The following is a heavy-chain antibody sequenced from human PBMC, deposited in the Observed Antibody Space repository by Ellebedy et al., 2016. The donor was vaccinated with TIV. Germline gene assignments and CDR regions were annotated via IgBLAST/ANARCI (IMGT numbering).Heavy chain of an antibody. CDR2: IRSKGYGGTT. V-gene: IGHV3-49*03. Sequence: GGSLRLSCTTSGFTFGDNAMSWFRQAPGKGLEWVGLIRSKGYGGTTEYAASVKGRFTISRDDSKSIAYLQRNSLKTENTAVYYCSRGVSGWYPYYFDYWGQGTLVTVSS. J-gene: IGHJ4*02. D-gene: IGHD6-19*01. CDR3: SRGVSGWYPYYFDY. CDR1: GFTFGDNA.